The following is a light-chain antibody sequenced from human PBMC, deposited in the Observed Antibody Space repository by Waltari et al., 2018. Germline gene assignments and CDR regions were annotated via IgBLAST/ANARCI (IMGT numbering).Light chain of an antibody. Sequence: QSALSQPASVSGSPGQSITISCTGASSDVGGHDYVSWYQQHPGKAPKLIIRDVNNRPSGVSNRFSVSKSGNTASLTISGLQAEDEADYYCSSYSTSSSLILFGEGTKVTVL. V-gene: IGLV2-14*03. CDR3: SSYSTSSSLIL. CDR2: DVN. J-gene: IGLJ2*01. CDR1: SSDVGGHDY.